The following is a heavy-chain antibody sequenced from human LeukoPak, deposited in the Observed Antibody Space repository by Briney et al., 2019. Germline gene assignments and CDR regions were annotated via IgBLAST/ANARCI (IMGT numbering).Heavy chain of an antibody. Sequence: NPSETLSLTCTVSGGSISSSSYYWGWIRQPPGKGLEWIGSIYYSGSTYYNPSLKSRVTMSVDTSKNQFSLKLTSVTAADTALYFCARGMSAAYDYNWFDSWGQGTLVTVSS. D-gene: IGHD5-12*01. CDR3: ARGMSAAYDYNWFDS. CDR1: GGSISSSSYY. CDR2: IYYSGST. J-gene: IGHJ5*01. V-gene: IGHV4-39*07.